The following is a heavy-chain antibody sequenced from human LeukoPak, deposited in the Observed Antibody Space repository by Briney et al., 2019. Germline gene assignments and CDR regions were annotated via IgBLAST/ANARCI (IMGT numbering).Heavy chain of an antibody. J-gene: IGHJ6*02. Sequence: SVKVSCKASGFTFTSSAMQWVRQARGQRLEWIGWIVVGSGNTNYAQKFQERVTTTRDMSTSTAYTELSSLRSEDTAVYYCAAESYSTGWYSAYGMDVWGQGTTVTVSS. CDR1: GFTFTSSA. CDR2: IVVGSGNT. D-gene: IGHD6-19*01. V-gene: IGHV1-58*02. CDR3: AAESYSTGWYSAYGMDV.